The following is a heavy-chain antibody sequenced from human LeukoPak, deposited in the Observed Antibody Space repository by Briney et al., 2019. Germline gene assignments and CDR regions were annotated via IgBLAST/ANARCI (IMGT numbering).Heavy chain of an antibody. Sequence: GGSLRLSCAASGFTFSNAWMSWVRQAPGKGLEWVGRIKSKTDGGTTDYAAPVKGRFTISRDDSKNTLYLQMNSLKTEDTAVYYCAKDPGAVAGYYYYGMDVWGQGTTVTVSS. V-gene: IGHV3-15*01. CDR3: AKDPGAVAGYYYYGMDV. D-gene: IGHD6-19*01. J-gene: IGHJ6*02. CDR2: IKSKTDGGTT. CDR1: GFTFSNAW.